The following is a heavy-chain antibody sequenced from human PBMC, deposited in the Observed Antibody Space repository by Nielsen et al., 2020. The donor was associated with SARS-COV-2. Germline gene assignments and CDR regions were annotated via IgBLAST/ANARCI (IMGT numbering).Heavy chain of an antibody. CDR3: ARDLGIDSSGYYHDY. V-gene: IGHV3-7*01. J-gene: IGHJ4*02. D-gene: IGHD3-22*01. CDR2: IKQDGSEK. CDR1: GFTFSTYW. Sequence: GESLKISCAASGFTFSTYWMSWVRQAPGKGLEWVANIKQDGSEKYYLDSVKGRFTISRDNAENSLNLQMTSLRAEDTAVYYCARDLGIDSSGYYHDYWGQGTLVTVSS.